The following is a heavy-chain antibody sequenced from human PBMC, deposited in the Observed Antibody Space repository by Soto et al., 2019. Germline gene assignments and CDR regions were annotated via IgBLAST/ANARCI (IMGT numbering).Heavy chain of an antibody. D-gene: IGHD5-12*01. CDR1: GGSISSGGYY. Sequence: SETLSLTCTVSGGSISSGGYYWSWIRQHPGKGPEWIGYIYYSGSTYYNPSLKSRVTISVDTSKNQFSLKLSSVTAADTAVYYWARARGYYFDYWGQGTLLTVSS. V-gene: IGHV4-31*03. CDR3: ARARGYYFDY. CDR2: IYYSGST. J-gene: IGHJ4*02.